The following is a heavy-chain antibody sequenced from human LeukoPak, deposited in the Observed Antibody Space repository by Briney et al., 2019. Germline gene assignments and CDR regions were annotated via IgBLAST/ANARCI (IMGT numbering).Heavy chain of an antibody. J-gene: IGHJ6*03. CDR1: GDSISSSNW. Sequence: SETLSLTCAVSGDSISSSNWWSWVRQPPGKGLEWIGEIYHSGSTNYNPSLKSRVTMSVDTSKNQFSLKLSSVTAADTAVYYCARAVLGEADYYYYYYYMDVWGKGTTVTISS. D-gene: IGHD3-10*01. CDR2: IYHSGST. CDR3: ARAVLGEADYYYYYYYMDV. V-gene: IGHV4-4*02.